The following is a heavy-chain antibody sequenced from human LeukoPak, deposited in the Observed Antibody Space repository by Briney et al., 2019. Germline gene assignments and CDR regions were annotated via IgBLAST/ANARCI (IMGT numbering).Heavy chain of an antibody. CDR3: ARGFALRRSGFDY. CDR1: GYTFTSYG. D-gene: IGHD3-10*01. CDR2: ISAYNGNT. J-gene: IGHJ4*02. V-gene: IGHV1-18*01. Sequence: ASVTVTCKASGYTFTSYGISWVRQAPGQGLGWMGWISAYNGNTNYAQKLQGRVTMTTDTSTSTAYMELRSLRSDDTAVYYWARGFALRRSGFDYWGQGTLVTVSS.